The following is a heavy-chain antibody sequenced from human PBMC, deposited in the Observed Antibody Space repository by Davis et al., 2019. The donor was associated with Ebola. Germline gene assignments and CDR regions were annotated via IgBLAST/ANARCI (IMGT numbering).Heavy chain of an antibody. CDR2: INPNSGVT. CDR3: AREGGTGNYFDY. Sequence: ASVKVSCKASGYTFTGYYMHWVRQAPGQGLEWVGWINPNSGVTNFAQRFQGRVTMTRDTSITTAYMELSRLRADDTAVYYWAREGGTGNYFDYWGQGTLVTVSS. CDR1: GYTFTGYY. J-gene: IGHJ4*02. D-gene: IGHD3-16*01. V-gene: IGHV1-2*02.